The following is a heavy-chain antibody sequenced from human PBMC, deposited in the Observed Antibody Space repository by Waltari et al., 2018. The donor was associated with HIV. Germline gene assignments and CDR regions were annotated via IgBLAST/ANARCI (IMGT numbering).Heavy chain of an antibody. V-gene: IGHV1-2*02. CDR2: INPNSGGT. CDR1: GYTFTGYH. J-gene: IGHJ4*02. D-gene: IGHD6-6*01. CDR3: ATALYSSSSAGSIDY. Sequence: QVQLVQSGAEVKKPGASVKVSCKASGYTFTGYHMHWVRQAPGQGLEWMGWINPNSGGTNYAQKFQGRVTMTRDTSISTAYMELSRLRSDDTAVYYCATALYSSSSAGSIDYWGQGTLVTVSS.